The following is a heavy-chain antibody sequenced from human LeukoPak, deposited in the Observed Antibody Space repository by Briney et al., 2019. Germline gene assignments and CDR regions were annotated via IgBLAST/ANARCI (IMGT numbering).Heavy chain of an antibody. V-gene: IGHV3-11*01. J-gene: IGHJ4*02. CDR3: ARDEGFYDFWSGGWY. Sequence: PGGSLRPSCAASGFTFGDYYMSWIRQAPGKGLEWVSYISSSGSTIYYADSVKGRFTISRDNAKNSLYQQMNSLRAEDTAVYYCARDEGFYDFWSGGWYWGQGTLVTVSS. D-gene: IGHD3-3*01. CDR2: ISSSGSTI. CDR1: GFTFGDYY.